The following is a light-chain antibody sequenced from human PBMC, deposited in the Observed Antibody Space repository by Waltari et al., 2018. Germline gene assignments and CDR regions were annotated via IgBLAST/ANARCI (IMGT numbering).Light chain of an antibody. V-gene: IGKV1-17*01. Sequence: DIQMTQSPSSLSASAGDRVTITCRASQDISTYLNWYQQKPGKAPKRLIYAASSLESGVPSRFSGSGSGTDFTLTISSLQPEDFATYYCLQYNSNPLTFGGGTKVEIK. J-gene: IGKJ4*01. CDR1: QDISTY. CDR2: AAS. CDR3: LQYNSNPLT.